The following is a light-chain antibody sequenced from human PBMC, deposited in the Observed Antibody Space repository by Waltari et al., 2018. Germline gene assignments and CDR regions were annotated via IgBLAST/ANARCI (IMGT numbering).Light chain of an antibody. CDR3: QQTYVAPPT. V-gene: IGKV1-39*01. CDR2: AAS. CDR1: QNIYTL. Sequence: DVQMTQSPSSLSGSVGDWVTISCRASQNIYTLLNWYRQKPGTAPELLVYAASYRLSGVPSRFRGSGSGTDFTLTISSLQTEDFATYYCQQTYVAPPTFGQGTKVEIK. J-gene: IGKJ1*01.